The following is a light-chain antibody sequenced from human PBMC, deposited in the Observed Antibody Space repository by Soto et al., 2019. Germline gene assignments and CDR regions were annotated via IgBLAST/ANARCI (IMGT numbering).Light chain of an antibody. J-gene: IGKJ4*01. CDR1: QSLNSE. Sequence: DIQMTQSPSTLSASVGDRVTLTCWASQSLNSELAWYQQKPGKAPNLLIYQASSLKGGVPSRFTGTGSGTEFTFTISSLQPGDSATYYCQQYNDYPLTFGGGTKVEIK. V-gene: IGKV1-5*03. CDR2: QAS. CDR3: QQYNDYPLT.